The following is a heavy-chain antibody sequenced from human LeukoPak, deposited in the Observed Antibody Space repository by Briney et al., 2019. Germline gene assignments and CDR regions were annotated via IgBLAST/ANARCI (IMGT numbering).Heavy chain of an antibody. CDR1: GGTFISYA. D-gene: IGHD2-21*02. J-gene: IGHJ4*02. CDR2: IIPILGIA. CDR3: ARERSCGGDCYSGYFDY. V-gene: IGHV1-69*04. Sequence: SVKVSCKASGGTFISYAISWVRQAPGQGLEWMGRIIPILGIANYAQKFQGRVTITADKSTSTAYMELSSLRSEDTAVYYCARERSCGGDCYSGYFDYWGQGTLVTVSS.